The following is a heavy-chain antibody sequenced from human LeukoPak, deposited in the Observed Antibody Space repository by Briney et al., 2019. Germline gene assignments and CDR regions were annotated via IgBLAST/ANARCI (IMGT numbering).Heavy chain of an antibody. CDR2: ISGSGGST. J-gene: IGHJ3*02. V-gene: IGHV3-23*01. D-gene: IGHD6-19*01. CDR1: GFTFSSYA. CDR3: AKVDSSGWYGGVAFDI. Sequence: GGSLRLSCAATGFTFSSYAMSWVRQAPGKGLEWVSAISGSGGSTYYADSVKGRFTISRDNSKNTLSLQMSSLRAEETAVYYCAKVDSSGWYGGVAFDIWGQGTVVIVSS.